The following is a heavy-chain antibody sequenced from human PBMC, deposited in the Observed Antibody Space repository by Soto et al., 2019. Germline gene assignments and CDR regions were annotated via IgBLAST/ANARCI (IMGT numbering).Heavy chain of an antibody. V-gene: IGHV4-61*08. J-gene: IGHJ5*02. D-gene: IGHD6-13*01. Sequence: SETLSLTCTVSGGSISSGGYYWSWIRQHPGKGLEWIGYIYYSGSTNYNPSLKSRVTISVDTSKNQFSLKLSSVTAADTAVYYCARVLRYSSSWPTPNWFDPWGQGTLVTVSS. CDR3: ARVLRYSSSWPTPNWFDP. CDR2: IYYSGST. CDR1: GGSISSGGYY.